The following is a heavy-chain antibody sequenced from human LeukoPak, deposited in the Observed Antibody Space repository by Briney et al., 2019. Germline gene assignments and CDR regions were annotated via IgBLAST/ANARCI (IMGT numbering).Heavy chain of an antibody. CDR2: ISSSSSTI. V-gene: IGHV3-48*01. Sequence: GGSLRLSCAASGFTFSSYSMNWVRQAPGKGLEWVSYISSSSSTIYYADSVKGRFTISRDNAKNSLYLQMNSLRAEDTAVYYCARDRGSGSYYEWGQGALVTVSS. D-gene: IGHD3-10*01. CDR1: GFTFSSYS. CDR3: ARDRGSGSYYE. J-gene: IGHJ4*02.